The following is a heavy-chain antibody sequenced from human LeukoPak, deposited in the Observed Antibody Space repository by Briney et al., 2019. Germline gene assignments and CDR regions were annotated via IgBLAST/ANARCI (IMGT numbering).Heavy chain of an antibody. CDR1: GYSITSGYY. J-gene: IGHJ3*02. CDR2: MYYSRST. Sequence: SETLSLTCTVSGYSITSGYYWGWIRLAPGRGLEWIGSMYYSRSTFYNPSLKSRVSISVDTSKNQFPLQLNSVTAADTAIYYCARGFYGDYDYVWQSYRHDAFDIWGQVTMVTVSS. V-gene: IGHV4-38-2*02. D-gene: IGHD3-16*02. CDR3: ARGFYGDYDYVWQSYRHDAFDI.